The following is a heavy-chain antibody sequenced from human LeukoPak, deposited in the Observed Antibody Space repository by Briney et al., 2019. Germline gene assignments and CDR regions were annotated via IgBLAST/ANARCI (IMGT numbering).Heavy chain of an antibody. J-gene: IGHJ4*02. V-gene: IGHV3-20*04. CDR1: GFTFDDYG. Sequence: PGGSLRLSCAASGFTFDDYGMSWVRQAPGKGLEWVSGINWNGGSTGYADSVKGRFTISRDNSKNTLYLQMNSLRAEDTAVYYCARLSYSSGWYRVGATQSAFSYYFDYWGQGTLVTVSS. D-gene: IGHD6-19*01. CDR3: ARLSYSSGWYRVGATQSAFSYYFDY. CDR2: INWNGGST.